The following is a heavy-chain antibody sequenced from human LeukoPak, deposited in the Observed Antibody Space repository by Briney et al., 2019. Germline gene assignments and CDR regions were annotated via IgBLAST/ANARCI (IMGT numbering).Heavy chain of an antibody. D-gene: IGHD6-19*01. J-gene: IGHJ4*02. CDR1: GYTFTSYG. Sequence: ASVKVSCKASGYTFTSYGISWVRQAPGQGLEWMGWISAYNGNTNYAQKLQGRVTMTTDTSTSTAYMELRSLRSDDPAVYYCARDSYSRCWHPKTPPDYWGQGTLVTVPS. CDR2: ISAYNGNT. CDR3: ARDSYSRCWHPKTPPDY. V-gene: IGHV1-18*01.